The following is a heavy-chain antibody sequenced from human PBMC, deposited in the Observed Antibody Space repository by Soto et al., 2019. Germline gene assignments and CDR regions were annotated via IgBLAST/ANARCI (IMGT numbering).Heavy chain of an antibody. D-gene: IGHD2-8*01. J-gene: IGHJ4*01. V-gene: IGHV3-23*01. CDR1: GFTFDSPYSHG. Sequence: PWGSLRLSCAASGFTFDSPYSHGMSWVRQSPGKGPEWVSTISSNGANTNYAESVKARFTISKDATRNTVHLHMDSLRAEDTATYFCVCWVSAHFDYWGHGTPVTVSS. CDR2: ISSNGANT. CDR3: VCWVSAHFDY.